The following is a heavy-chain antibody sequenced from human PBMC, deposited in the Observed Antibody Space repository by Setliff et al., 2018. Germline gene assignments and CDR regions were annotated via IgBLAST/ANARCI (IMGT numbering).Heavy chain of an antibody. CDR1: GGTFSRYV. Sequence: SVKVSCKASGGTFSRYVMNWVRQAPGQGLEWMGGINTNFGSASYAQKLQGRVTITTDESTSTVYMDMSSLRSEDTAVYYCASDVFPYHYEGAFDIWGQGTMVTVSS. V-gene: IGHV1-69*05. J-gene: IGHJ3*02. CDR3: ASDVFPYHYEGAFDI. D-gene: IGHD3-22*01. CDR2: INTNFGSA.